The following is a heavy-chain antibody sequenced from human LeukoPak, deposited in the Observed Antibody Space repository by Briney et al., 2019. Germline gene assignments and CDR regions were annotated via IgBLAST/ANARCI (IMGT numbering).Heavy chain of an antibody. J-gene: IGHJ5*02. CDR1: GGSISSYY. Sequence: SETLSLTCTVSGGSISSYYWSWIRQPPGKGLEWIGYIYYSGSTNYNPSLKSRVTMTVDTSKNQFSLKLSSVTAADTAVYYCASERSDWIPGTEGGHNWFDPWGQGTLVTVSS. CDR3: ASERSDWIPGTEGGHNWFDP. CDR2: IYYSGST. D-gene: IGHD2-21*02. V-gene: IGHV4-59*12.